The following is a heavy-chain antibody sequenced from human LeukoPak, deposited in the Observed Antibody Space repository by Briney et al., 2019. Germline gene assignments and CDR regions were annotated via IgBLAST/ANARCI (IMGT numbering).Heavy chain of an antibody. V-gene: IGHV3-74*01. CDR3: ASWSATGRGSLLCN. J-gene: IGHJ4*02. D-gene: IGHD2-15*01. CDR1: GFTLSSYW. CDR2: INSDGSST. Sequence: GGSLRLSCAASGFTLSSYWMHWVRQAPGKGLVWVSRINSDGSSTNYADSVKGRFTISRDNAKNTLYLQMNSLRAEDTAVYYCASWSATGRGSLLCNWGQGTLVTVSS.